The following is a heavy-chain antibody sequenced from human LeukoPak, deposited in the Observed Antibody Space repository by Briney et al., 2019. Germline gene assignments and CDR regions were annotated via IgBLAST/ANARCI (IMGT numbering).Heavy chain of an antibody. Sequence: SETLSLTCAVSGASVSSTNWWSWVRQPPGKGLEWIGEISYSGRTNYNSSLTSRLTISVDNSKNHFSLRLTSVTAADTAVYYCARQTGSGLFILPGGQGTLVTVSS. J-gene: IGHJ4*02. CDR1: GASVSSTNW. D-gene: IGHD3/OR15-3a*01. CDR3: ARQTGSGLFILP. V-gene: IGHV4-4*02. CDR2: ISYSGRT.